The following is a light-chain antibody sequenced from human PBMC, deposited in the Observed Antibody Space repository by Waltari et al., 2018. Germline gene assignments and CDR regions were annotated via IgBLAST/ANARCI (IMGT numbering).Light chain of an antibody. CDR3: SSRNGRANQVV. V-gene: IGLV3-19*01. J-gene: IGLJ3*02. CDR2: GKD. Sequence: SSELTQDPAVSVALGQTVGTTCQGDSLRTPYASWYQLKPGQAPVLVNYGKDKRPSGIPDRISGYSSGATSSLTITGAQAEDEADYYCSSRNGRANQVVFAGGTKVTVL. CDR1: SLRTPY.